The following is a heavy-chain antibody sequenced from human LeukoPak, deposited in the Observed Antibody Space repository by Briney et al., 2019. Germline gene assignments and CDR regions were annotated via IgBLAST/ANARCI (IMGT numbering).Heavy chain of an antibody. CDR3: AKGGEMATISRNYFDY. D-gene: IGHD5-24*01. J-gene: IGHJ4*02. CDR2: ISYDGSNK. V-gene: IGHV3-30*18. Sequence: GGSLRLSCAASGFTFSNYGMHWVRQAPGKGLEWVAVISYDGSNKYYVDSVKGRFTISRDNSKNTLYLQMNSLRAEDTAVYYCAKGGEMATISRNYFDYWGQGTLVTVSS. CDR1: GFTFSNYG.